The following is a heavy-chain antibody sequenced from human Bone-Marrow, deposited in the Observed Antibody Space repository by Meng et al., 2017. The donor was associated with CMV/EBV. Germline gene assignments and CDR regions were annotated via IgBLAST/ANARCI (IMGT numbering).Heavy chain of an antibody. J-gene: IGHJ4*02. CDR2: ISAYNGNT. CDR1: GYTFTSYG. CDR3: ARDRQARHSSGYYYFDY. V-gene: IGHV1-18*01. D-gene: IGHD3-22*01. Sequence: ASVKVSCKASGYTFTSYGISWVRQAPGQGLEWMGWISAYNGNTNYAQKLQGRVTMTTDTSTSTAYMELRSLRSDDTAVYYCARDRQARHSSGYYYFDYWGQGTLVTVPQ.